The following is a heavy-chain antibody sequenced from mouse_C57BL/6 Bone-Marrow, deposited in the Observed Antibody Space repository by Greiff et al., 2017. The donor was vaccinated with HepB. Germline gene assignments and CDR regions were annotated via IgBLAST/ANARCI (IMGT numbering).Heavy chain of an antibody. CDR3: ARSGWFLFAY. D-gene: IGHD2-3*01. Sequence: VQLQQSGAELVRPGASVKLSCKASGYTFTDYYINWVKQRPGQGLEWIARINPGSGNTYYNEKFKGKATLTAEKSASTAYMQLSSLTSEDSAVYFYARSGWFLFAYWGQGTLVTVSA. J-gene: IGHJ3*01. CDR2: INPGSGNT. CDR1: GYTFTDYY. V-gene: IGHV1-76*01.